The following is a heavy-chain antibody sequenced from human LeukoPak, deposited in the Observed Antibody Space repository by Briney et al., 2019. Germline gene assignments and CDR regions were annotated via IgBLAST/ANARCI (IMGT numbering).Heavy chain of an antibody. CDR1: GFTFSSYG. CDR3: ARDPTTLTTFALGYFDY. CDR2: ISSSGSTI. Sequence: GGSLRLSCAASGFTFSSYGMNWVRQAPGKGLEWVSYISSSGSTIYYANSVKGRFIISRDNAKSSLYLQMNSLRAEDTAIYYCARDPTTLTTFALGYFDYWGQGTLVTVSS. D-gene: IGHD4-11*01. V-gene: IGHV3-48*04. J-gene: IGHJ4*02.